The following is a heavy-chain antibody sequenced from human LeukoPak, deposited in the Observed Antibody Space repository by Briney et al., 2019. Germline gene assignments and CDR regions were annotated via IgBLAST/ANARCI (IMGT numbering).Heavy chain of an antibody. D-gene: IGHD3-3*01. CDR2: IYSSGST. CDR3: ARVKPGITIFGVYNAFDI. CDR1: GGSISSGSYY. J-gene: IGHJ3*02. Sequence: SETLSLTCTVSGGSISSGSYYWSWIRQPAGKGLEWVGRIYSSGSTNYNPSLKSRVTISVDTSKNQFSLKLSSVTAADTAVYYCARVKPGITIFGVYNAFDIWGQGTMVTVSS. V-gene: IGHV4-61*02.